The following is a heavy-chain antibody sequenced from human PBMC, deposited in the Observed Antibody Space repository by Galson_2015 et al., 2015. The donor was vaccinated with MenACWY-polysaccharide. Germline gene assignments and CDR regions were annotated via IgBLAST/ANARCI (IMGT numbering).Heavy chain of an antibody. J-gene: IGHJ6*01. CDR1: GFSISTYW. CDR2: INSDETST. CDR3: ARGHYDLWSGYRHYYFGLDV. V-gene: IGHV3-74*01. D-gene: IGHD3-3*01. Sequence: SLRLSCAASGFSISTYWMHWVRQVPGKGPVWVSRINSDETSTSYADPVKGRFSISRDNAKSTLYLQMNSLRAEDTAVYYCARGHYDLWSGYRHYYFGLDVWGQGTTVTVSS.